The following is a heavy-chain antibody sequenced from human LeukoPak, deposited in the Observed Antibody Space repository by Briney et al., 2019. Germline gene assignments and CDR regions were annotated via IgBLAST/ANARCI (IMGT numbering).Heavy chain of an antibody. CDR2: IYYSGST. CDR3: AREGQDRTFDY. J-gene: IGHJ4*02. CDR1: GGSIGSGGYY. Sequence: SETLSLTCTVSGGSIGSGGYYWSWIRQHPGKGLEWIGYIYYSGSTYYNPSLKSRVTISVDTSKNQFSLKLSSVTAADTAVYYCAREGQDRTFDYWGQGTLVTVSS. V-gene: IGHV4-31*03.